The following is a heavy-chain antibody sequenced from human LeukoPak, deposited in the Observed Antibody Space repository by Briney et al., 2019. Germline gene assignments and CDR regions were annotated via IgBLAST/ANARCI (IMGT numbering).Heavy chain of an antibody. CDR2: VFYTGKT. CDR1: GGSVSTSDYY. Sequence: SETLSLTCSVSGGSVSTSDYYWGWIRQSPVKGLEWIGDVFYTGKTNYNPSLRGRATISIDTSKNQFSLKLTYVTAADSAVYYCARVFDSWGQGTLVTVSS. CDR3: ARVFDS. J-gene: IGHJ4*02. V-gene: IGHV4-39*07.